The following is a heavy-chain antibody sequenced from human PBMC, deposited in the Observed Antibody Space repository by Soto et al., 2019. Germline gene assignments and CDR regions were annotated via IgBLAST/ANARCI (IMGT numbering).Heavy chain of an antibody. CDR3: AGMFWLGDLLFDY. V-gene: IGHV4-39*01. Sequence: SETLSLTCTVSDDSITSGAYYWGLIRQPPGNWLEWIGTIQYRGSTYYNPSLKSRVTMSLDTSKNQYSLRLSSVTSAYMVVYFGAGMFWLGDLLFDYWGPGTLVTVSS. CDR1: DDSITSGAYY. CDR2: IQYRGST. J-gene: IGHJ4*02. D-gene: IGHD3-10*01.